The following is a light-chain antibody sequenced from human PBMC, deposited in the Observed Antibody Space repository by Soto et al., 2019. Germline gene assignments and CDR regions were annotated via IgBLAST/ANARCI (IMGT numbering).Light chain of an antibody. V-gene: IGKV4-1*01. J-gene: IGKJ1*01. CDR2: WAS. Sequence: DIVMTQSPDSLAVSLGERATINCKSSQSVFYSPNNKNYLAWYQQKPGQPPKLLIYWASTRFSGVPDRFSGSGSGTNFTLTISDLQAEDVAVYYCQHYYSTPRSFGQGTKVEIK. CDR3: QHYYSTPRS. CDR1: QSVFYSPNNKNY.